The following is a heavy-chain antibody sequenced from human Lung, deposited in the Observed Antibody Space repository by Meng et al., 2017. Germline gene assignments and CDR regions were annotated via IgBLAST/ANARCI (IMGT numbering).Heavy chain of an antibody. Sequence: EVQLVESGGGLVTHGGSLRLSCAASGFTFSNYSMNWVRQAPGKGLEWVSSISSDSRYIFYADSVKGRFTISRDNAKNSLYLLMIGLRPEDTAVFYCARFETVGVATGDFWGQGTLVTVSS. J-gene: IGHJ4*02. D-gene: IGHD2-15*01. CDR1: GFTFSNYS. CDR2: ISSDSRYI. V-gene: IGHV3-21*01. CDR3: ARFETVGVATGDF.